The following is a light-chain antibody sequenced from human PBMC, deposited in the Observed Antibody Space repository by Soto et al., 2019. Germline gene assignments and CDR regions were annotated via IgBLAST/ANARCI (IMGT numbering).Light chain of an antibody. Sequence: DIQMTQSPSSLSASVGDRVTITCRASQSISTYLSWYQQKPGKAPNLLIYAASSLQSGVPSRFSGSGSGKDFTLTISSLQPEDFGTYYCQQSHSTPYTYGQGTNLEIK. CDR2: AAS. CDR3: QQSHSTPYT. CDR1: QSISTY. J-gene: IGKJ2*01. V-gene: IGKV1-39*01.